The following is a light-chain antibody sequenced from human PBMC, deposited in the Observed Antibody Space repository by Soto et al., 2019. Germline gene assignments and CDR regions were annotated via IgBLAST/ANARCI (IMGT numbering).Light chain of an antibody. CDR2: EVS. Sequence: QSALTQPASVSGSPGQSITISCTGTSSDVGGYNYVSWYQQHPGKAPKLIIYEVSNRPSGVSNRFSGSKSGNTASLTISALQAEDEADYYCCSYGGSRPYVFGTGTKVTVL. CDR1: SSDVGGYNY. CDR3: CSYGGSRPYV. V-gene: IGLV2-14*01. J-gene: IGLJ1*01.